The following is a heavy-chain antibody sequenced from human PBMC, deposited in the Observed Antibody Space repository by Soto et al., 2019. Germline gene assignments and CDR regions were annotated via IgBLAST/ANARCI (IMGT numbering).Heavy chain of an antibody. CDR3: ARVVKACGYGDYGRYYFDY. Sequence: QVQLVQSGAEVKKPGASVKVSCKASGYTFTTYGITWVRQAPGQGLEWMGWISVYSGNTNYAQKLQGRLTVTTDTSTTTAYMNLRSLRSDDTAVYYCARVVKACGYGDYGRYYFDYWGHGTLVTVSS. V-gene: IGHV1-18*04. CDR2: ISVYSGNT. J-gene: IGHJ4*01. D-gene: IGHD4-17*01. CDR1: GYTFTTYG.